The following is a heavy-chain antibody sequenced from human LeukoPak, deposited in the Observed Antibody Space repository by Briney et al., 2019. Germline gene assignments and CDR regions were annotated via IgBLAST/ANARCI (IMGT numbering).Heavy chain of an antibody. J-gene: IGHJ4*02. V-gene: IGHV4-4*02. D-gene: IGHD6-13*01. CDR2: IYHTGST. Sequence: PSETLSLTCAVSGDSMISTNWWSWVRQPPGKGLELIGEIYHTGSTNYNPSLQSRVTISIDKSKNQFSLRLSSVTAADTAVYYCARSPRYSFWEDYWGQGTLVTVSS. CDR3: ARSPRYSFWEDY. CDR1: GDSMISTNW.